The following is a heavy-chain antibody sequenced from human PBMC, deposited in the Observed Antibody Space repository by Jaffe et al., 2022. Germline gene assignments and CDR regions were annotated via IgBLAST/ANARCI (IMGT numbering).Heavy chain of an antibody. D-gene: IGHD2-8*01. Sequence: QVQLVQSGAEVKKPGASVTVSCKASGYTFTNYYIHWVRQAPGQGLEWVGIMRPSGGGTEYAQKFQGRITMTRDTSTSTVYMELSSLRSEDTAVYFCAREPNEMFYFDYWGQGTLVTVSS. V-gene: IGHV1-46*01. CDR3: AREPNEMFYFDY. CDR1: GYTFTNYY. CDR2: MRPSGGGT. J-gene: IGHJ4*02.